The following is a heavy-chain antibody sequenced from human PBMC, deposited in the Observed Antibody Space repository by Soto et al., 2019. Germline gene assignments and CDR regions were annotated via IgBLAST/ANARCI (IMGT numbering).Heavy chain of an antibody. CDR1: GFSLSNARMG. J-gene: IGHJ4*02. CDR2: IFSNDEK. V-gene: IGHV2-26*01. D-gene: IGHD6-13*01. CDR3: ARIFGSSSWYDY. Sequence: SGPTLVNPIETLTLTCTVSGFSLSNARMGVSWIRQPPGKALEWLAHIFSNDEKSYSTSLKSRLTISKDTPKSQVVLTMTNMDPVDTATYYCARIFGSSSWYDYWGQGTLVTVSS.